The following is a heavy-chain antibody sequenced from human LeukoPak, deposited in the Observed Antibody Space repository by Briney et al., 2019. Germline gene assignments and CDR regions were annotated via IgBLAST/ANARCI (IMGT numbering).Heavy chain of an antibody. D-gene: IGHD1-26*01. J-gene: IGHJ4*02. CDR1: GGSISSYY. V-gene: IGHV4-59*01. CDR2: IYYSGST. CDR3: AGRSPWGPYYFDY. Sequence: SETLSLTCTVSGGSISSYYWSWIRQPPGKGLEWIGYIYYSGSTNYNPSLKSRVTISVDASKNQFSLKLSSVTAADTAVYYRAGRSPWGPYYFDYWGQGTLVTVSS.